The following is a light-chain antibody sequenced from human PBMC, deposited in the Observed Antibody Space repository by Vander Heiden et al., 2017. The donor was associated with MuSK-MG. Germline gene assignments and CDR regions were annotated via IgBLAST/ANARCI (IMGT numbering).Light chain of an antibody. V-gene: IGKV3-20*01. CDR2: GAS. Sequence: EIVLTQSPCPLSLSPGERATLPCRASQSVSSSYLAWYQQKPGQAPRLLIYGASSRATGIPDRFSGSGSGTDFTLTISRLEPEDFAVYYCQQYGSLPRTFGQGTKVEIK. J-gene: IGKJ1*01. CDR3: QQYGSLPRT. CDR1: QSVSSSY.